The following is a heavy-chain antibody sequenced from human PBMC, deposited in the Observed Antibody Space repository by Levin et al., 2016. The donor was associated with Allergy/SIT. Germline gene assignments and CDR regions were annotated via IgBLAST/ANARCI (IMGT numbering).Heavy chain of an antibody. J-gene: IGHJ5*02. D-gene: IGHD3-10*01. CDR1: GGSISSGGYS. Sequence: LSLTCTVSGGSISSGGYSWNWIRQPPGKGLEWIGYIYHSGSTYYNPSLKSRVTISVDKSKNQFSLNLSSVTAADTAVYYCARDQLWGNWFDPWGQGTLVTVSS. V-gene: IGHV4-30-2*01. CDR2: IYHSGST. CDR3: ARDQLWGNWFDP.